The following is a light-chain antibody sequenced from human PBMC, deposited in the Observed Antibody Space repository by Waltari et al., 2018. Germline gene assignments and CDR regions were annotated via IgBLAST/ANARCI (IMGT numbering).Light chain of an antibody. CDR1: SSDVGYYNY. V-gene: IGLV2-8*01. J-gene: IGLJ1*01. CDR2: EVS. CDR3: SSYAGNNFYV. Sequence: QSALTQPPSESGSPGQSVTISCTGTSSDVGYYNYVSWYQQHPGKAPKLMIFEVSKRFSGVPDRFSGSKSANTASLTVSGLQAEDEADYYCSSYAGNNFYVFGTGTTVTVL.